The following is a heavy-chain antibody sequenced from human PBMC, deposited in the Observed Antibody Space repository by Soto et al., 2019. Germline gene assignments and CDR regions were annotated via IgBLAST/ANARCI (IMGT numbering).Heavy chain of an antibody. CDR1: GGSISSGDYY. D-gene: IGHD3-22*01. CDR2: IYYTGPT. J-gene: IGHJ4*02. Sequence: QVQLQESGPGLVKPSQTLSLTCTVSGGSISSGDYYWSWIRQPPGKGPEWVGYIYYTGPTHYNPSLKSRVKISPETSKNQLSLNLNSVTAADPAVYYCARASYYGSGAYYYTYWGEGTLVTVSS. CDR3: ARASYYGSGAYYYTY. V-gene: IGHV4-30-4*01.